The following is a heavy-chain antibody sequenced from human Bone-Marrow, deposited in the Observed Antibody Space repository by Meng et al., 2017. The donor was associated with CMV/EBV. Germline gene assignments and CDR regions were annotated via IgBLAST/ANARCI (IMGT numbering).Heavy chain of an antibody. Sequence: LSLTCAASGFTFSSYAMSWVRQTPGKGLAWVSVISGSGDMTYYADSVKGRFTISRDNSKNTLYLQMNSLRAEDTAVYYGAKDSPIGGIAVAGDYYYGMDVWGQGTTVTVSS. D-gene: IGHD6-19*01. J-gene: IGHJ6*02. CDR1: GFTFSSYA. V-gene: IGHV3-23*01. CDR3: AKDSPIGGIAVAGDYYYGMDV. CDR2: ISGSGDMT.